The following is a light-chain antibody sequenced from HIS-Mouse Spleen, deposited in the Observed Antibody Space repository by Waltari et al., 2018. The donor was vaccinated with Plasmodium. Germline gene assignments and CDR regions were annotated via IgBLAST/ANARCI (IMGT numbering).Light chain of an antibody. V-gene: IGLV1-40*01. Sequence: QSVLTQPPSVSGAPGQRVTISCTGSSSNIGAGYDVHWYQQLPGTAPKLLLYGNSNRPSGVPDRFSGSKSGTSASLAITGLQAEDEADYYCQSYDSSLSGSFGGGTKLTVL. CDR3: QSYDSSLSGS. CDR1: SSNIGAGYD. CDR2: GNS. J-gene: IGLJ2*01.